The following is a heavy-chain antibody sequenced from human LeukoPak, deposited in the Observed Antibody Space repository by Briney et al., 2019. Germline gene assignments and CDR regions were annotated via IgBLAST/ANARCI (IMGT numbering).Heavy chain of an antibody. J-gene: IGHJ3*02. Sequence: SETLSLTCTVSGGSISSYYWSWIRQPPGKGLEWIGYIYYSGSTNYNPSLKSRVTISVDTSKNQFSLKLSSVTAADTAVYYCARVHYCSCGSCPDAFDIWGQGTMVTVSS. D-gene: IGHD2-15*01. CDR2: IYYSGST. CDR3: ARVHYCSCGSCPDAFDI. V-gene: IGHV4-59*01. CDR1: GGSISSYY.